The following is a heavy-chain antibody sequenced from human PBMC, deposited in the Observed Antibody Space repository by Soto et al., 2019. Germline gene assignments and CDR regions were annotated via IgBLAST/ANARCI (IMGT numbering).Heavy chain of an antibody. CDR1: GYSFTSHY. Sequence: SVKVSCKAIGYSFTSHYMHWVRQAPGQGLEWMGGIIPIFGTASYAQKFQGRVTITADESTSTAYMELSSLRSEDTAAYYCARGSSSGERVAPYYYYGMDVWG. CDR2: IIPIFGTA. V-gene: IGHV1-69*13. D-gene: IGHD6-13*01. CDR3: ARGSSSGERVAPYYYYGMDV. J-gene: IGHJ6*02.